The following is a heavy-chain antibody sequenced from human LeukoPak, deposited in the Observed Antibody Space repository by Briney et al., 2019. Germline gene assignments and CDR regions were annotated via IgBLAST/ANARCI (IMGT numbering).Heavy chain of an antibody. CDR1: GGSISSNY. D-gene: IGHD3/OR15-3a*01. Sequence: KPSETLSLTCIVSGGSISSNYWSWTRQSAGKGLEYIGRVYGTGSTDYSPSVKSRVTMSVDTSKNQFSLKLTSVTAADTAVYYCARGGLPRENWFDPWGQGTLVTVSS. CDR2: VYGTGST. V-gene: IGHV4-4*07. CDR3: ARGGLPRENWFDP. J-gene: IGHJ5*02.